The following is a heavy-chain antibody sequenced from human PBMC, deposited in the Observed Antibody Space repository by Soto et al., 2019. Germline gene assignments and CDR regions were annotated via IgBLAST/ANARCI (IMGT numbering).Heavy chain of an antibody. CDR1: GGSFSGYY. CDR2: INHSGST. Sequence: SETLSLTCAVYGGSFSGYYWSWIRQPPGKGLEWIGEINHSGSTNYNPSLKSRVTISVDTSKNQFSLKLSSVTAADTAVYYCARANRPITMTYLNWFDPWGQGTXVTVSS. D-gene: IGHD3-22*01. CDR3: ARANRPITMTYLNWFDP. V-gene: IGHV4-34*01. J-gene: IGHJ5*02.